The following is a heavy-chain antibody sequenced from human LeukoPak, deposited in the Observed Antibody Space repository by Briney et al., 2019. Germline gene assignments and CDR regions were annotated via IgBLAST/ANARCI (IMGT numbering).Heavy chain of an antibody. D-gene: IGHD6-19*01. CDR2: ISGSGGST. J-gene: IGHJ6*02. CDR1: GFTFSSYA. V-gene: IGHV3-23*01. Sequence: GASLRLSCAASGFTFSSYAMSWVRQAPGKGLEWVSAISGSGGSTYYADSVKGRFIISRGNSKNTLYLQVNSLRAEDTAVYYCAKDGASSGWYYGMDVWGQGTTVTVSS. CDR3: AKDGASSGWYYGMDV.